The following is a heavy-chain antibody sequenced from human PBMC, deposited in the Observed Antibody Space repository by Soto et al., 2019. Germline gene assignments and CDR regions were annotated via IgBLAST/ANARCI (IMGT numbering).Heavy chain of an antibody. CDR3: ARDEMGYGMDV. D-gene: IGHD2-8*01. CDR2: LYSSGST. J-gene: IGHJ6*02. Sequence: QVQLQESGPGLVKPSETLSLTCTVSGASISAYAWSWIRQPAGKGLEWIGRLYSSGSTNYNPSLKSRVTISVDTSKNQFSLKLSSVTAADTAVYYCARDEMGYGMDVWGQGTTVTVSS. V-gene: IGHV4-4*07. CDR1: GASISAYA.